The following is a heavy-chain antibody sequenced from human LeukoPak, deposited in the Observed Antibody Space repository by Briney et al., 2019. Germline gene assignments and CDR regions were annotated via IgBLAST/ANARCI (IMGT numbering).Heavy chain of an antibody. J-gene: IGHJ4*02. CDR2: INHSGST. D-gene: IGHD3-10*01. V-gene: IGHV4-34*01. Sequence: SETLSLTCAVYGGSFSDYYWSWIRQPPGQGLEWIGEINHSGSTNYNPSLKSRVTVSVDRSKNQFSLKLSSVTAADTALYYCARHSNRLFGDLLVPGRKRAGTRFDYWGQGTLVTVSS. CDR3: ARHSNRLFGDLLVPGRKRAGTRFDY. CDR1: GGSFSDYY.